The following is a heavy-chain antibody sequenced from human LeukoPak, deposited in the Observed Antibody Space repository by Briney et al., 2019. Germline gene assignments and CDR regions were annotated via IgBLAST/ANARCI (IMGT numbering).Heavy chain of an antibody. CDR2: IYYSGST. D-gene: IGHD6-19*01. CDR3: ARDFGSSGWYSWFDP. J-gene: IGHJ5*02. V-gene: IGHV4-31*03. CDR1: GGSISSGGYY. Sequence: SETLSLTCTVSGGSISSGGYYWSWIRQHPGKGLEWIGYIYYSGSTYYNPSLKSRVTISVDTSKNQFSLKLSSVTAADTAVYYCARDFGSSGWYSWFDPWGQGTLVTVSS.